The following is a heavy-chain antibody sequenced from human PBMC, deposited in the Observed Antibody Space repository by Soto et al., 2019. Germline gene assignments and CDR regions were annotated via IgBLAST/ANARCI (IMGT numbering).Heavy chain of an antibody. CDR2: ISDRGGST. CDR1: GFTFRRYA. J-gene: IGHJ4*02. V-gene: IGHV3-23*01. D-gene: IGHD4-17*01. CDR3: AKPFYASYGDLPTPDY. Sequence: PGGSLRLSCAASGFTFRRYAMSWVRQAPGKGLEWVSAISDRGGSTYYADSVKGRFTISRDNSKNTLYLQMNSLRAEDTAVYYCAKPFYASYGDLPTPDYWGQGTLVTVSS.